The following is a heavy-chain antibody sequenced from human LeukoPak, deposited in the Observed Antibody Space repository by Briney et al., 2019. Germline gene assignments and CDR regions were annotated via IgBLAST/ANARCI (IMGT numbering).Heavy chain of an antibody. CDR1: GYTFINYD. CDR3: TREALSGMYFFDY. V-gene: IGHV1-46*01. D-gene: IGHD1-26*01. J-gene: IGHJ4*02. CDR2: ISPSAAGT. Sequence: ASVKVSCKASGYTFINYDIHWVRQAPGQGLEWMGKISPSAAGTVYAQKFQGGVTMTCDMSTSTVYMELSSLRSEDTAVYYCTREALSGMYFFDYWGQGTLVTVS.